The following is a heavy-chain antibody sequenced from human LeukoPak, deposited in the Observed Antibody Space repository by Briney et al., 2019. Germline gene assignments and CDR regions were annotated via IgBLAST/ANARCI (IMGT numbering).Heavy chain of an antibody. CDR2: IGSSSSYT. D-gene: IGHD6-13*01. J-gene: IGHJ4*02. CDR3: ARDIATAGHFAFDY. V-gene: IGHV3-11*05. CDR1: GFTFSGFY. Sequence: PGGSLRLSCAASGFTFSGFYMSWIRQAPGKGLEWVSCIGSSSSYTNYADSVKGRFTISRDNAKNSLYLQMDGLRAEDTAVYYCARDIATAGHFAFDYWGQGTLVTVSS.